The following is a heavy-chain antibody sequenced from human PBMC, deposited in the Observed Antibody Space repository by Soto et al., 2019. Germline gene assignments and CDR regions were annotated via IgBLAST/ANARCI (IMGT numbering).Heavy chain of an antibody. CDR2: ISPSTSTI. J-gene: IGHJ6*04. Sequence: EVQLVESGGDLVQPGGSLRLSCAASGFTFSSYEMNWVRQAPGKGLEWVSYISPSTSTIYYADSVKGRFTISRDNANNSLYLQMNSLREEDTAVYYCARGAGTLVRGVYGMDVWGKGTTVTVSS. D-gene: IGHD3-10*01. V-gene: IGHV3-48*03. CDR1: GFTFSSYE. CDR3: ARGAGTLVRGVYGMDV.